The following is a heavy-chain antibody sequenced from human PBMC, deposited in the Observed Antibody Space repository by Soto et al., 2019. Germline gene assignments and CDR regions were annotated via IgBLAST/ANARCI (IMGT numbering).Heavy chain of an antibody. D-gene: IGHD6-13*01. CDR2: ISYDGSNK. J-gene: IGHJ4*02. Sequence: QVQLVESGGGVVQPGRSLRLSCAASGFTFSSYAMHWVRQAPGKGLEWVAVISYDGSNKYYADAVKGRFTISRDNSKNSLYLQMNSLRAEDTAVYYCARERQAAADYFDSWGQGTLVTVSS. V-gene: IGHV3-30-3*01. CDR3: ARERQAAADYFDS. CDR1: GFTFSSYA.